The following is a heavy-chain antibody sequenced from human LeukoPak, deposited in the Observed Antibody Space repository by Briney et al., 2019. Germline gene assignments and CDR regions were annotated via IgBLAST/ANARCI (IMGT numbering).Heavy chain of an antibody. CDR3: ARLVGYSGYSDY. J-gene: IGHJ4*02. V-gene: IGHV5-51*01. CDR2: IYPGDSDT. Sequence: GESLKISCKGSGYSFTNYWIGWVRQMPGKGLEWMGIIYPGDSDTRYGPSFQGQVTISADKSITTAYLQWNSLKASDTAMYYCARLVGYSGYSDYWGQGTLVTVSS. D-gene: IGHD5-12*01. CDR1: GYSFTNYW.